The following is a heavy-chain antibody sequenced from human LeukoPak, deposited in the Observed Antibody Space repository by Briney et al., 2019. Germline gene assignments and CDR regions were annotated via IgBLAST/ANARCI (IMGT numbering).Heavy chain of an antibody. D-gene: IGHD2-8*01. Sequence: GESLKISCKGSGNSFSNYWIGWVRQLPGRGLEWMGIIYPGDSDTRYNPSFQGQVTISADKSISTAYLQWSSLKASDTAMYYCARHRRQLVLIDYWGQGTLVTVSS. J-gene: IGHJ4*02. V-gene: IGHV5-51*01. CDR3: ARHRRQLVLIDY. CDR1: GNSFSNYW. CDR2: IYPGDSDT.